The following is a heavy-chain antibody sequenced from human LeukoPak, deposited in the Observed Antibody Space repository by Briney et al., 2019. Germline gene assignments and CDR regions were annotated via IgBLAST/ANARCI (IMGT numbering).Heavy chain of an antibody. CDR1: GFTFSSYA. D-gene: IGHD5-12*01. CDR3: ARAATDSGYVNDAFDI. CDR2: ISYDGSNK. V-gene: IGHV3-30-3*01. J-gene: IGHJ3*02. Sequence: GRSQRLSCAASGFTFSSYAMHWVRQAPGKGLEWVAVISYDGSNKYYADSVKGRFTISRDNSKNTLYLQMDSLRAEDTAVYYCARAATDSGYVNDAFDIWGQGTMVTVSS.